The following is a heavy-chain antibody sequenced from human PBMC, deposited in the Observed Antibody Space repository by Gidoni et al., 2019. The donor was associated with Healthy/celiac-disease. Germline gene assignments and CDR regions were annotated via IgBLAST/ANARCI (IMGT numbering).Heavy chain of an antibody. CDR1: GGSFSGYY. J-gene: IGHJ4*02. D-gene: IGHD6-19*01. Sequence: QVQLQQWGAGLSKPSETLSLTCAAYGGSFSGYYWSWIRQPPGKGLEWMGEINHSGSTNYNPSLKSRITISVDTSKNQFSLKLSSVTAADTAVYYCASRGKGSGWRTARFDYWGQGTLVTVSS. V-gene: IGHV4-34*01. CDR3: ASRGKGSGWRTARFDY. CDR2: INHSGST.